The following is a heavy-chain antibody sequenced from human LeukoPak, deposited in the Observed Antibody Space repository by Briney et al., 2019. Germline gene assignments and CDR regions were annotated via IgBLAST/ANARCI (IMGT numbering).Heavy chain of an antibody. D-gene: IGHD6-19*01. CDR1: GYTFTTYG. CDR2: ISTDNGDT. Sequence: GASVKVSCKSSGYTFTTYGITWVRQAPGQGLEWMGWISTDNGDTNYAQKLQGRVTMTADTSTSTAYMELRSLRSDDTAVYYCAREQTSVAGPLSYYYYMDVWGKGTTVTVSS. CDR3: AREQTSVAGPLSYYYYMDV. V-gene: IGHV1-18*01. J-gene: IGHJ6*03.